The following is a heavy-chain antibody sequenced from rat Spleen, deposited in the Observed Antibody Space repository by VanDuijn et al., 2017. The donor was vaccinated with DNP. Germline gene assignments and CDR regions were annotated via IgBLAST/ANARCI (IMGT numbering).Heavy chain of an antibody. D-gene: IGHD1-10*01. J-gene: IGHJ1*01. CDR1: GFTFSNYG. CDR3: ARGENNYIYWYFDF. CDR2: IRTGGGNT. Sequence: EVQLVESGGGLVQPGRSLKLSCAASGFTFSNYGMAWVRQTPTKGLEWVASIRTGGGNTYYRDPVKGRFTISRDNAKNTQYLQMDSLRSEDTATYYCARGENNYIYWYFDFWGPGTMVTVSS. V-gene: IGHV5S14*01.